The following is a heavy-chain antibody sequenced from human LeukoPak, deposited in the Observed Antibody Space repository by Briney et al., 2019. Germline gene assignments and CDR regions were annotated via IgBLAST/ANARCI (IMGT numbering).Heavy chain of an antibody. D-gene: IGHD5-18*01. CDR2: IYPGDSDT. J-gene: IGHJ4*02. Sequence: GESLKISCKGSGYSFTSYWIGWVRQMPGKGLEWMGIIYPGDSDTRYSPSFQGQVTISADKSISTAYLQWSNLKASDTAMYYCARLQGIQLWYIDYWGQGTLVTVSS. CDR3: ARLQGIQLWYIDY. CDR1: GYSFTSYW. V-gene: IGHV5-51*01.